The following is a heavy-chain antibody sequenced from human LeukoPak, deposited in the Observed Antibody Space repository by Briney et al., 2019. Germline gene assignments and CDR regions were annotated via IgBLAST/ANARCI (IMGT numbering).Heavy chain of an antibody. V-gene: IGHV3-9*01. D-gene: IGHD2-8*01. CDR3: AKDTCTNGVCYPDY. Sequence: PGRSLRLSCAASGFTFDDYAMHWVRQAPVKGLEWVSGISWNSGSIGYADSVKGRFTISRDNAKNSLYLQMNSLRAEDTALYYCAKDTCTNGVCYPDYWGQGTLVTVSS. J-gene: IGHJ4*02. CDR2: ISWNSGSI. CDR1: GFTFDDYA.